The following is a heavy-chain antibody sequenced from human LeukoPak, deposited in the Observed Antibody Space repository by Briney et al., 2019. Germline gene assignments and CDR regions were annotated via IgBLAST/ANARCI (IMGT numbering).Heavy chain of an antibody. CDR1: GFTFSSYW. J-gene: IGHJ5*02. CDR2: IKQDGSEK. D-gene: IGHD2-2*01. Sequence: GGSLRLSCAASGFTFSSYWMSWVRQAPGKGLEWVANIKQDGSEKYYVDSVKGRFTISRDNAKNSLYLQMNSLRAEDTAVYYCARGRRLPAAWWFDPWGQGTLVTVSS. V-gene: IGHV3-7*03. CDR3: ARGRRLPAAWWFDP.